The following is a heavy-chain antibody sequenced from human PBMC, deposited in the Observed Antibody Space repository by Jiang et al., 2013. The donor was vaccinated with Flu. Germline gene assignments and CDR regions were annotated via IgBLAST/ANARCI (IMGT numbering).Heavy chain of an antibody. CDR2: IKSSGFI. D-gene: IGHD3-10*01. V-gene: IGHV4-39*01. J-gene: IGHJ4*02. CDR3: TRSKRFEAVH. CDR1: VTPSAVTFST. Sequence: LVKPSETPVSHPALSLVTPSAVTFSTGAGSASPQGRGLEWIGCIKSSGFIDYNPSLKSRITISVDTSKNQFSLRLNSVTATDTAIYYCTRSKRFEAVHWGQGTLVTVSS.